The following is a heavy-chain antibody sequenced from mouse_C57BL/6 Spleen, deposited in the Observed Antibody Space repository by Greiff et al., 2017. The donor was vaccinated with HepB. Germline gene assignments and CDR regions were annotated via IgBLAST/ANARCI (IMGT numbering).Heavy chain of an antibody. D-gene: IGHD1-1*01. V-gene: IGHV1-55*01. CDR1: GYTFTSYW. CDR2: IYPGSGST. CDR3: ARDYYGSSYGY. Sequence: QVQLQQPGAELVKPGASVKMSCKASGYTFTSYWMTWVKQRPGQGLEWIGDIYPGSGSTNYNEKFKSKATLTVDTSSSTAYMQLSSLTSEDSAVYYCARDYYGSSYGYWGQGTTLTVSS. J-gene: IGHJ2*01.